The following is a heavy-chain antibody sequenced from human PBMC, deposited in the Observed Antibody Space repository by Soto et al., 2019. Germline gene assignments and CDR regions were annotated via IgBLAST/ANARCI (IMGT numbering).Heavy chain of an antibody. CDR1: GFTFDDYA. D-gene: IGHD3-22*01. Sequence: GGSLRLSCAASGFTFDDYAMHWVRQAPGKGLEWVSLISWDGGSTYYADSVKGRFTISRDNSKNSLYLQMNSLRAEDTALYYCAKEYRRRDSSQGVDYWGQGTLGTVSS. J-gene: IGHJ4*02. CDR2: ISWDGGST. V-gene: IGHV3-43D*04. CDR3: AKEYRRRDSSQGVDY.